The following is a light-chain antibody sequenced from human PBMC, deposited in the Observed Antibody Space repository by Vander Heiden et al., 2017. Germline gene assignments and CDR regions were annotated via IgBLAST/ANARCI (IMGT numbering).Light chain of an antibody. CDR2: AAS. Sequence: DIQMTQSPSSLSASVGDRVTITCRASQSISSYLNWYQQKPGKAPKLLIYAASSLQSGVPSRFTGTGSRTDFTLTISRLQPEDIATYYSQQSDTTPHTFGQGTKLEIK. V-gene: IGKV1-39*01. J-gene: IGKJ2*01. CDR1: QSISSY. CDR3: QQSDTTPHT.